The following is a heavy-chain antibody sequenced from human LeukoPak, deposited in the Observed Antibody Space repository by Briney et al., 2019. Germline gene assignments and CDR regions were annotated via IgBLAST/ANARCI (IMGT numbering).Heavy chain of an antibody. J-gene: IGHJ6*02. Sequence: GRSRRLSCAASGFTFSSYGMHWVRQAPGKGLDWVAVIWYDGSNKYYADSVKGRFTISRDNSKNTLYLQMNSLRAEDTAVYYCARDSPSSGMDVWGQGTTVTVSS. V-gene: IGHV3-33*01. CDR1: GFTFSSYG. D-gene: IGHD3-10*01. CDR3: ARDSPSSGMDV. CDR2: IWYDGSNK.